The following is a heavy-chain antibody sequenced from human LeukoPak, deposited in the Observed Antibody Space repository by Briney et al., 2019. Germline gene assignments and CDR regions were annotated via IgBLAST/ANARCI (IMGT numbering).Heavy chain of an antibody. Sequence: SETLSLTCTVSGGSISSYYWSWIRQPPGKGLEWIGYIYSSGSTNYNPSLKSRITISVDTSKNQFSLKLSSVTAADTAVYYCARFAYCGGHCWYYFDYWGQGSLVTVSS. D-gene: IGHD2-21*02. CDR1: GGSISSYY. CDR3: ARFAYCGGHCWYYFDY. CDR2: IYSSGST. V-gene: IGHV4-59*01. J-gene: IGHJ4*02.